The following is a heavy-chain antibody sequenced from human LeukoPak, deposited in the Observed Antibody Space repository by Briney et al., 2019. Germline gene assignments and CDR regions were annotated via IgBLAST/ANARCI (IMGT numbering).Heavy chain of an antibody. CDR1: GYSISSGNY. D-gene: IGHD2-2*01. CDR2: IYHSGST. Sequence: SETLSLTCTVSGYSISSGNYWDWIRQPPGKGLEWIGSIYHSGSTYYNPSLKSRVTVSVDTSKNQFSLKLSSVTAADTAVYYCAKRYCSSTTCYDDRGAFDYWGQGTLVTVSS. CDR3: AKRYCSSTTCYDDRGAFDY. J-gene: IGHJ4*02. V-gene: IGHV4-38-2*02.